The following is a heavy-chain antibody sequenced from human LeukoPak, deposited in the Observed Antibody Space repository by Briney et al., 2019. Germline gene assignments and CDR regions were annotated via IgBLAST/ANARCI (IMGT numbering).Heavy chain of an antibody. J-gene: IGHJ6*03. Sequence: PGGSLRLSCAASGFTFSSYEMNWVRQAPGKGLEWIGSIYHSGSTYYNPSLKSRVTISVDTSKNQFSLKLSSVIAADTAVYYCARVDWLANHYYYMDVWGKGTTVTVSS. CDR2: IYHSGST. CDR1: GFTFSSYE. D-gene: IGHD2-21*01. V-gene: IGHV4-38-2*01. CDR3: ARVDWLANHYYYMDV.